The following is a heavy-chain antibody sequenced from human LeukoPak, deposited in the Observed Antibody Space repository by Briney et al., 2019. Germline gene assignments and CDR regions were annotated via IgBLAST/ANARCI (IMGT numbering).Heavy chain of an antibody. CDR3: ARYDMKKFFDY. D-gene: IGHD3-9*01. CDR1: GYSISSGTY. CDR2: IYHSGST. J-gene: IGHJ4*02. Sequence: PSETLSLTCTVSGYSISSGTYWDWIRQPPGKGLEWIGTIYHSGSTYYNPSLKSRVTISVDTSKNQFSLKLSSVTAADTAMYYCARYDMKKFFDYWGQGILVTVSS. V-gene: IGHV4-38-2*02.